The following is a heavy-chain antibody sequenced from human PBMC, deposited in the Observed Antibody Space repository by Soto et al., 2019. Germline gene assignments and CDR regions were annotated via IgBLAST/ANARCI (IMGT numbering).Heavy chain of an antibody. V-gene: IGHV3-20*01. Sequence: PGGSLRLSCAASGFTFSSYAMSWVRQAPGKGLECVSGINWNGGKSGYADSVKGRFTISRDNAKNSLYLQMNSLRAEDTAFYHCAREEEASAGTKWFDPWGQGTLVTVS. J-gene: IGHJ5*02. D-gene: IGHD6-13*01. CDR3: AREEEASAGTKWFDP. CDR1: GFTFSSYA. CDR2: INWNGGKS.